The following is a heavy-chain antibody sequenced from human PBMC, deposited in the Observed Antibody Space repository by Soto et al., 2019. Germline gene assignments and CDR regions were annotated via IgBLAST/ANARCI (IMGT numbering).Heavy chain of an antibody. Sequence: GGSLSLSCAASGFTFNNYAMNWVRQAPGKGLEWVSYMSSSGSTIYYAESVKGRFTIPRDNAKTSLYLQMNSLRAEDTAVYYCARLFAAAGTGGGMDVWGQGTTVTVSS. V-gene: IGHV3-48*03. CDR2: MSSSGSTI. J-gene: IGHJ6*02. CDR3: ARLFAAAGTGGGMDV. D-gene: IGHD6-13*01. CDR1: GFTFNNYA.